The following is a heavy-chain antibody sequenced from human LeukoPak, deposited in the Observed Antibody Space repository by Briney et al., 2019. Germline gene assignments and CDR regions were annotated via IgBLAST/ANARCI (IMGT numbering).Heavy chain of an antibody. D-gene: IGHD4/OR15-4a*01. CDR1: GGSISSYY. CDR2: IYYSGST. V-gene: IGHV4-59*01. Sequence: PSETLSLTCTVSGGSISSYYWSWIRQPPGKGLEWIGYIYYSGSTNYNPSLKSRVTISVDTSKNQFSLKVNSVTAADTAVYYCARAPGNDYYPYYYMTSGAKGPRSPSP. CDR3: ARAPGNDYYPYYYMTS. J-gene: IGHJ6*03.